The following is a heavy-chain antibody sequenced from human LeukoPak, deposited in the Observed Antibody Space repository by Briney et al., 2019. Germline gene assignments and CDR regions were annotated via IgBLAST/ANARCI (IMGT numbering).Heavy chain of an antibody. CDR3: ARDPDSTAYDAFDI. D-gene: IGHD2/OR15-2a*01. V-gene: IGHV3-53*01. CDR1: GFSVSTYY. J-gene: IGHJ3*02. Sequence: PGGSLRLSCAASGFSVSTYYMSWVRQVPGKGLEWVSVIYSGGTTNYPDSVKGRFTISRDNSKNTLYLQMNSLRAEDTAVYYCARDPDSTAYDAFDIWGQGTMVTVSS. CDR2: IYSGGTT.